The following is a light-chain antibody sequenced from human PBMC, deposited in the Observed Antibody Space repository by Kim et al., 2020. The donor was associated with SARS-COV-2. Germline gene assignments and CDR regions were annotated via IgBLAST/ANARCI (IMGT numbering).Light chain of an antibody. Sequence: SYELTQPPSVSVSPGQTASITCSGDKLGDKYACWYQQKPGQSPVLVIYQDSKRPSGIPEGFSGSNSGNTATLTISGTQAMDEADYYCQAWDSSTKVCGTGTKVTVL. V-gene: IGLV3-1*01. CDR2: QDS. CDR1: KLGDKY. CDR3: QAWDSSTKV. J-gene: IGLJ1*01.